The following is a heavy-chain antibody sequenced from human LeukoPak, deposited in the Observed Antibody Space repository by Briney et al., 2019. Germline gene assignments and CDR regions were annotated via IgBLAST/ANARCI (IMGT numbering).Heavy chain of an antibody. Sequence: ASVKVSCKASGYTFTSYGISWVRQAPGQGLERMGWISVYNGNTNYAQKLQRRVTMTTDTSTSTAYMELRSLRSDDTAVYYCARDLHHSGSYYGDWGQGTLVTVSS. CDR3: ARDLHHSGSYYGD. V-gene: IGHV1-18*01. J-gene: IGHJ4*02. CDR2: ISVYNGNT. D-gene: IGHD1-26*01. CDR1: GYTFTSYG.